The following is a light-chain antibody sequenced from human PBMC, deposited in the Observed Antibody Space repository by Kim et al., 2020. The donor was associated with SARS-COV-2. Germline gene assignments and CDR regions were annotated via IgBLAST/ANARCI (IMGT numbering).Light chain of an antibody. V-gene: IGKV3-11*01. CDR2: DAS. Sequence: PGDRATLSCRASQSVGSFLAWYQHKPGQAPRLLIYDASNRATGIPARFSGSGSGTDFTLTISSLEPEDFAVYYCQQRSTWPPWTFGQGTKVDIK. J-gene: IGKJ1*01. CDR3: QQRSTWPPWT. CDR1: QSVGSF.